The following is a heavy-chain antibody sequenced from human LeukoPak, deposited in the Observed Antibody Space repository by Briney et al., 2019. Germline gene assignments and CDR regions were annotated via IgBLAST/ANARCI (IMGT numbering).Heavy chain of an antibody. V-gene: IGHV3-74*01. Sequence: GGSLRLSCAASGFTFSSYWMHWVRQATGKGLVWVSRINSDGSSTSYADSVKGRFTISRDNAKNTLYLQMDSLRAEDTAMYYCARGTGSYYSLGYWGQGTLVTASS. CDR2: INSDGSST. J-gene: IGHJ4*02. D-gene: IGHD1-26*01. CDR1: GFTFSSYW. CDR3: ARGTGSYYSLGY.